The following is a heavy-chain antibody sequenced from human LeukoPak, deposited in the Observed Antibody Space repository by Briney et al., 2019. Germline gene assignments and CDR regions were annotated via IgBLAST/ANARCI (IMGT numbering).Heavy chain of an antibody. CDR2: ISYDGSNK. CDR3: ARRYCTNGVCLFDY. D-gene: IGHD2-8*01. CDR1: GFTFSSYG. J-gene: IGHJ4*02. V-gene: IGHV3-30*03. Sequence: GGSLRLSCAASGFTFSSYGMHWVRQAPGKGLEWVAVISYDGSNKYYADSVKGRFTISRDNARNSLYLQMNSLRAEDTAVYYCARRYCTNGVCLFDYWGQGTLVTVSS.